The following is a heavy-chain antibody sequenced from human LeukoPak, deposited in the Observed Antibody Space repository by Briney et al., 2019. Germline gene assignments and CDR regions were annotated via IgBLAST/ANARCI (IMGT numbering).Heavy chain of an antibody. J-gene: IGHJ4*02. CDR3: AKARLAVAGTSYFDY. CDR2: IRYDGSNK. CDR1: GFTFSSYG. V-gene: IGHV3-30*02. D-gene: IGHD6-19*01. Sequence: GGSLRLSCAASGFTFSSYGMHWVRQAPGKGLEWVAFIRYDGSNKYYADSVKGRFTISRDNSKNTLHLQMNSLRAEDTAVYYCAKARLAVAGTSYFDYWGQGTLVTVSS.